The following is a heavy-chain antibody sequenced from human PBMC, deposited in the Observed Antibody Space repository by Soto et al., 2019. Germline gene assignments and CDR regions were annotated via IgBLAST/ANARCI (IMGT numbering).Heavy chain of an antibody. J-gene: IGHJ4*02. D-gene: IGHD4-17*01. V-gene: IGHV1-69*08. CDR3: ARDRGDYGDFN. CDR1: GGTFSSYT. Sequence: QVQLVQSGAEVKKPGSSVKVSCKASGGTFSSYTIYWVRQAPGQGLEWMGRIIPILGIANYAQKFQGRVTXTTXKSTSTAYMELRSLRSEDTAVYYCARDRGDYGDFNWGQGTLVTVSS. CDR2: IIPILGIA.